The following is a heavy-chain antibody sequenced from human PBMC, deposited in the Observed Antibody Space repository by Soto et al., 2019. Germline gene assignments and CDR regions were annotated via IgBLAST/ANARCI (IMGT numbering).Heavy chain of an antibody. CDR1: GGSISSSSYY. J-gene: IGHJ4*02. Sequence: SETLSLTCTVSGGSISSSSYYWGWIRQPPGKGLEWIGEIIHSGSTNYNPSLKSRVTMSVDESKNQFSLKLNSVTAADTAVYYCATVPRYCSGTTCYLDSWGRGTLVTVSS. CDR3: ATVPRYCSGTTCYLDS. V-gene: IGHV4-39*07. CDR2: IIHSGST. D-gene: IGHD2-2*01.